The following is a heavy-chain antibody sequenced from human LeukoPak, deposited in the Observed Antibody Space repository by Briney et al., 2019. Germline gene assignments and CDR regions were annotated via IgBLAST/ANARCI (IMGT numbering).Heavy chain of an antibody. Sequence: GGSLRLSCAASGFTFSSYAMHWVRQAPGKGLEWVAVISYDGSNKYYADSVKGRFTISRDNSKNTLYLQMNSLRAEDTAVYYCARDSMDFWSGYYYYYYYGMDVWGQGTTVTVS. V-gene: IGHV3-30-3*01. CDR2: ISYDGSNK. CDR1: GFTFSSYA. D-gene: IGHD3-3*01. CDR3: ARDSMDFWSGYYYYYYYGMDV. J-gene: IGHJ6*02.